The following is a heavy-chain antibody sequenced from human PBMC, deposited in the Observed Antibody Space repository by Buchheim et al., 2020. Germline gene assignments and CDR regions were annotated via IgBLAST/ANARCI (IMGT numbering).Heavy chain of an antibody. CDR2: IKQDESEK. D-gene: IGHD2-2*01. CDR1: GFTFSSYW. J-gene: IGHJ6*03. V-gene: IGHV3-7*01. CDR3: ARASRKEVVIFVREVYYMDV. Sequence: EVQLVESGGGLVQPGGSLRLSCAASGFTFSSYWMTWVRQAPGKGLEWVANIKQDESEKYYVDSVKGRFTISRDNAKNSLYLQLTTLRAGNTVVYYGARASRKEVVIFVREVYYMDVGGKGTT.